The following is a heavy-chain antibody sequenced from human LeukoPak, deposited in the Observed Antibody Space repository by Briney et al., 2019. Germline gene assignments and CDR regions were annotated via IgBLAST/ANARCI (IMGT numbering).Heavy chain of an antibody. V-gene: IGHV3-33*01. J-gene: IGHJ5*02. D-gene: IGHD6-13*01. CDR3: AREGYSSRYNWFDP. Sequence: GGSLRLSCAASGFTFSSYGMHWVRQAPGKGLEWVAVIWYDGSNKYYADSVKGRFTISRDNAKNSLYLQMNSLRAEDTALYHCAREGYSSRYNWFDPWGQGTLVTVSS. CDR1: GFTFSSYG. CDR2: IWYDGSNK.